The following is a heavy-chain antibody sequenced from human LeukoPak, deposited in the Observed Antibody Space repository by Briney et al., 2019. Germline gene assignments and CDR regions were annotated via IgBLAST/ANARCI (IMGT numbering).Heavy chain of an antibody. D-gene: IGHD4-23*01. CDR1: GDPLSRGGDY. CDR3: ARDRYTVVSWYFDL. V-gene: IGHV4-31*01. Sequence: SETLSLTCTVSGDPLSRGGDYCRSIRKHPGKGLEWNGYIYYSGIPYYNPSLKSHLPISVDTSKIQFSLKLSSVTAADTSVYYCARDRYTVVSWYFDLWGRGTLVTVSS. J-gene: IGHJ2*01. CDR2: IYYSGIP.